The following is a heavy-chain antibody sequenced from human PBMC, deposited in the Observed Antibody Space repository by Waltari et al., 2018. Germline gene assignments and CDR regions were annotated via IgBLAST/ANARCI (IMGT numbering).Heavy chain of an antibody. Sequence: QVHLVQSGAEVRKPGASVKVSCQGAGYTFTGYSIPWLRQAPGQGLEWMGWIDPNTGGTKLAQKFQGRVTMTRDTSINTVYMELSSLGSDDTAVYYCARDLYDSRVPGDYFDYWGQGTLVTVSS. CDR3: ARDLYDSRVPGDYFDY. D-gene: IGHD3-16*01. J-gene: IGHJ4*02. CDR1: GYTFTGYS. V-gene: IGHV1-2*02. CDR2: IDPNTGGT.